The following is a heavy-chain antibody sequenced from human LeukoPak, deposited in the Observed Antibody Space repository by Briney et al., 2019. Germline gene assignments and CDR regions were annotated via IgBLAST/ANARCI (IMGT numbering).Heavy chain of an antibody. D-gene: IGHD2-2*01. J-gene: IGHJ4*02. CDR3: AREGRVVVPAASFFDY. Sequence: ASQTLSLTCTVSGGSISSGGYYWSWIRQHPGKGLEWIGYIYYSGSTYYNPSLKSRVTMSVDTSKNQFSLKLSSVTAADTAVYYCAREGRVVVPAASFFDYWGQGALVTVSS. CDR2: IYYSGST. CDR1: GGSISSGGYY. V-gene: IGHV4-31*03.